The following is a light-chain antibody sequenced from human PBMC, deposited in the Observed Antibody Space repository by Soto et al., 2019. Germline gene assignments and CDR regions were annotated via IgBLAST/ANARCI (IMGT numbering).Light chain of an antibody. V-gene: IGLV6-57*04. Sequence: NFMLTQPHSVSESPGKTVTISCTRSSGNIASNYVQWYQQRPGSAPTTVIYEDDQRPSGVPDRFSGSIDSSSNSAALAISGLKTEDEADYYCQSYDASNQVFGGGIKLTVL. CDR3: QSYDASNQV. CDR2: EDD. J-gene: IGLJ3*02. CDR1: SGNIASNY.